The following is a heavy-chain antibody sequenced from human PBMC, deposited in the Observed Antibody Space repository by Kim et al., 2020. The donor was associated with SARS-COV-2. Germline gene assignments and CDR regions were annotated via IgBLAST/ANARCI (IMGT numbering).Heavy chain of an antibody. CDR3: ARGVLRFLDP. V-gene: IGHV4-31*02. D-gene: IGHD3-3*01. J-gene: IGHJ5*02. Sequence: STYYNPALKSRVTISVDTSKNQFSLKLSSVTAADTAGYYCARGVLRFLDPWGQGTLVTVSS. CDR2: ST.